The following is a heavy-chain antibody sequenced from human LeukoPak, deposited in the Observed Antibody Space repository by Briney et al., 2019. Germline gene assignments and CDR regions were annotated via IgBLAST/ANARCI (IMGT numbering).Heavy chain of an antibody. CDR2: ISSSGST. V-gene: IGHV4-4*02. CDR1: GGSISSSNW. D-gene: IGHD3-22*01. CDR3: ARGPYSYDSSGAFDI. Sequence: SGTLSLTCAVSGGSISSSNWWSWVRQPPGKGLEWIGRISSSGSTNYNPSLKSRVTISVDTSKNQFSLKLSSVTAADTAVYFCARGPYSYDSSGAFDIWGQGTMVTVSS. J-gene: IGHJ3*02.